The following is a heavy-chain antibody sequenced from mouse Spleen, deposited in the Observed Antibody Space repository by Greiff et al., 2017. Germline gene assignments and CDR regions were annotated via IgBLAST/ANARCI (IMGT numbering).Heavy chain of an antibody. V-gene: IGHV5-9-3*01. CDR2: ISSGGSYT. CDR3: ARAYGNYWYFDV. Sequence: EVHLVESGGGLVKPGGSLKLSCAASGFTFSSYAMSWVRQTPEKRLEWVATISSGGSYTYYPDSVKGRFTISRDNAKNTLYLQMSSLRSEDTAMYYCARAYGNYWYFDVWGAGTTVTVSS. J-gene: IGHJ1*01. D-gene: IGHD2-10*02. CDR1: GFTFSSYA.